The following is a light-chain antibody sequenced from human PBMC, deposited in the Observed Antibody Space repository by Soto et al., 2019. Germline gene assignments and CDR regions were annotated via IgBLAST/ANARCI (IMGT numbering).Light chain of an antibody. CDR1: QSVSSY. V-gene: IGKV3-11*01. CDR2: GAS. CDR3: QQYGSSPLT. J-gene: IGKJ4*01. Sequence: EIVLTQSPATLSLSPGERATLSCRASQSVSSYLAWYQQKPGQAPRLLISGASNRATGIPARFSGSGSGTDFTLTISSLEPEDFAVYYCQQYGSSPLTFGGGTKVEIK.